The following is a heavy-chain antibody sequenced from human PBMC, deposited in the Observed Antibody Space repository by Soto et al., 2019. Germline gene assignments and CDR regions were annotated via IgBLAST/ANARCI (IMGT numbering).Heavy chain of an antibody. CDR3: SVLVVNTFDY. J-gene: IGHJ4*02. CDR1: GFTFSSYG. V-gene: IGHV3-30*03. D-gene: IGHD3-22*01. Sequence: GGSLRLSCAASGFTFSSYGMPWVRQAPGKGLEWVAVISYDGSNKYYADSVKGRFTISRDNSKNSLYLQMNSLGAEDTAVYYGSVLVVNTFDYWGQGTLVTVSS. CDR2: ISYDGSNK.